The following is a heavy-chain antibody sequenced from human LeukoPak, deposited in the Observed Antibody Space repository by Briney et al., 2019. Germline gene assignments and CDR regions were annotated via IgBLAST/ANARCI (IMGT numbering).Heavy chain of an antibody. CDR2: ISSSSSTI. Sequence: GGSLRLSCAASGFTFSSYSMNWVRQAPEKGLEWVSFISSSSSTIYYADSVKGRFTISRDNAKNSLYLQMNSLRAEDTAVYYCARDRGGSYSAIDYWGQGTLVTVSS. V-gene: IGHV3-48*04. CDR1: GFTFSSYS. D-gene: IGHD1-26*01. CDR3: ARDRGGSYSAIDY. J-gene: IGHJ4*02.